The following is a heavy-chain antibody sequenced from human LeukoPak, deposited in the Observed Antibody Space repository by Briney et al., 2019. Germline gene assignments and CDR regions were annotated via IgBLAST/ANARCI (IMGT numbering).Heavy chain of an antibody. CDR2: ISYDGSNK. CDR3: AKDKTIFGGGSFDY. D-gene: IGHD3-3*01. J-gene: IGHJ4*02. CDR1: GFTFISYG. Sequence: GGSLRLSCAASGFTFISYGMHWVRQAPGKGLEWVAVISYDGSNKYYADSVKGRFTISRDNSKNTLYLQMNSLRAEDTAVYYCAKDKTIFGGGSFDYWGQGTLVTVSS. V-gene: IGHV3-30*18.